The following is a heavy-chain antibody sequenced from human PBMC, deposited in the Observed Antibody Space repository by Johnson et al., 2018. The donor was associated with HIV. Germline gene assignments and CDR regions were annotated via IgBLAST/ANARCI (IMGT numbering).Heavy chain of an antibody. CDR1: GFTFSDYY. CDR3: ARALRWPNAFDI. CDR2: ISSSGSTI. J-gene: IGHJ3*02. D-gene: IGHD4-23*01. V-gene: IGHV3-11*04. Sequence: QVQLVESGGGLVKPGGSLRLSCAASGFTFSDYYMSWIRQAPGKGLEWVSYISSSGSTIYYADSVKGRFTIARDNAKNSLYLQMNSLRVEDTTIYYCARALRWPNAFDIWGQGTLVTVSS.